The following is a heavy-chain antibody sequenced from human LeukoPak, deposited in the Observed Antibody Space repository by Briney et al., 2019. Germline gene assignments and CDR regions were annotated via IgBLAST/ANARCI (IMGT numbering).Heavy chain of an antibody. CDR3: ARVTRIAARRSPGGGYMDV. Sequence: SQTLSLTCTVSGGSISSGSYYWSSIRQPAGKGLEWIGRIYTSGSTNYNPSLKSRVTISVDTSKNQFSLKLSSVTAADTAVYYCARVTRIAARRSPGGGYMDVWGKGTTVTVS. D-gene: IGHD6-6*01. J-gene: IGHJ6*03. V-gene: IGHV4-61*02. CDR1: GGSISSGSYY. CDR2: IYTSGST.